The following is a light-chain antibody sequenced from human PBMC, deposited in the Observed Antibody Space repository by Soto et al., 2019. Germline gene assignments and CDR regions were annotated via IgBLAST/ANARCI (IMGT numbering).Light chain of an antibody. V-gene: IGKV3-20*01. CDR1: QSVSSSY. CDR3: QQYCSSPLT. J-gene: IGKJ4*01. Sequence: EIVLTQSPGTLSLSPGERGTLSCRASQSVSSSYLAWYQQKPGQAPRLLIYGASSRATGTPDRFSGSGFGTQFTLTISRLEPEDFAVYYCQQYCSSPLTFGGGTKVEIK. CDR2: GAS.